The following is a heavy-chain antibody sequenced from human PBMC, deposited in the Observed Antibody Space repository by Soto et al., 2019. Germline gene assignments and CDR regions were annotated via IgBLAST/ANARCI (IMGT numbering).Heavy chain of an antibody. D-gene: IGHD2-2*01. CDR3: AKDAEEYCSSTSCYYEDY. V-gene: IGHV3-23*01. J-gene: IGHJ4*02. Sequence: GGSLRLSCAASGFTFSSYAMSWVRQAPGKGLEWVSAISGSGGSTYYADSVKGRFTISRDNSKNTLYLQMNSLRAEDTAVYYCAKDAEEYCSSTSCYYEDYWGQGTLVTVPQ. CDR2: ISGSGGST. CDR1: GFTFSSYA.